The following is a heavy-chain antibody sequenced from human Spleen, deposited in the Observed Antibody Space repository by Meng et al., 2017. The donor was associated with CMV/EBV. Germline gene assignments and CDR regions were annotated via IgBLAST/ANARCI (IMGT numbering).Heavy chain of an antibody. CDR1: FTFGSYS. V-gene: IGHV3-21*01. CDR2: ISSSGTYV. J-gene: IGHJ6*02. Sequence: FTFGSYSMNWVRQTPGKGLEWVSSISSSGTYVNYADSMKGRFTISRDNAKKSLSLQINSLRAEDTAMYYCAREQFSGDRDYYYAMDVWGQGTTVTVSS. D-gene: IGHD1-26*01. CDR3: AREQFSGDRDYYYAMDV.